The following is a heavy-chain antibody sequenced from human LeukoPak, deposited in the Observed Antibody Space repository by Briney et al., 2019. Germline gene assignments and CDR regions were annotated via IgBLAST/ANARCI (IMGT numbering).Heavy chain of an antibody. CDR3: ARASGLERHFDY. CDR1: GFTFSSYD. CDR2: IGTAGDT. D-gene: IGHD1-1*01. J-gene: IGHJ4*02. V-gene: IGHV3-13*01. Sequence: GGSLRLSCAASGFTFSSYDMHWVRQATGKGLEWVSAIGTAGDTYYPGSVKGRFTISRENAKNSLYLQMNSLRAGDTAVYYCARASGLERHFDYWGQGTLVTASS.